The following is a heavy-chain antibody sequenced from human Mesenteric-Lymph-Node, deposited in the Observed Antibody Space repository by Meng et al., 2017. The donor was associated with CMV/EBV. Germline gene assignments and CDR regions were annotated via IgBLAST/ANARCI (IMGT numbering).Heavy chain of an antibody. D-gene: IGHD4/OR15-4a*01. J-gene: IGHJ4*02. V-gene: IGHV4-39*01. Sequence: TFSGGSISGSDNYYWGWVRQPPGKGLEWIGSIFHSGSTYYNPSLKSRVTISVDTSKNQFSLKVGSVAAADTAVYYCARHMVNPGFDSWGQGTLVTVSS. CDR2: IFHSGST. CDR1: GGSISGSDNYY. CDR3: ARHMVNPGFDS.